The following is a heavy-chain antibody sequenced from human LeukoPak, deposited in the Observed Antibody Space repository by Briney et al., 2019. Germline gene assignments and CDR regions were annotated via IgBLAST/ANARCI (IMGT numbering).Heavy chain of an antibody. CDR3: AKDRGYCSGGSCYRPYYYMDV. J-gene: IGHJ6*03. CDR1: GFTFSSYG. V-gene: IGHV3-30*02. Sequence: GGSLRLSCAASGFTFSSYGMHWVRQAPGKGLEWVAFIRYDGGNKYYADSVKGRFTISRDNSKNTLYLQMNSLRAEDTAVYYCAKDRGYCSGGSCYRPYYYMDVWGKGTTVTVSS. D-gene: IGHD2-15*01. CDR2: IRYDGGNK.